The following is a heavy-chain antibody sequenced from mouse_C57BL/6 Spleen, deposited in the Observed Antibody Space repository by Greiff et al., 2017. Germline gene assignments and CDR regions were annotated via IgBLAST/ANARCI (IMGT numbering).Heavy chain of an antibody. CDR1: GYSITSGYY. J-gene: IGHJ2*01. CDR2: ISYDGSN. Sequence: EVQLQQSGPGLVKPSQSLSLTCSVTGYSITSGYYWNWIRQFPGNKLEWMGYISYDGSNNYNPSLKNRISITRDTSKNQFFLKLNSVTTEDTATYYCARDRDYGNYYFDYWGQGTTLTVSS. D-gene: IGHD2-1*01. CDR3: ARDRDYGNYYFDY. V-gene: IGHV3-6*01.